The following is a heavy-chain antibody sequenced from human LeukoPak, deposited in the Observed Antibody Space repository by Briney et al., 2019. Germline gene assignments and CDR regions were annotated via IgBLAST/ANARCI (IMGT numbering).Heavy chain of an antibody. Sequence: SETLSLTCTVSGGSISSHYWSWVRQPAGKGLEWIGRIYTSGSTNYNPSLKSRVTMSVDTSKNQFSLKLSSVTAADTAVYYCAREGVWGSYRYWGQGTLVTVSS. V-gene: IGHV4-4*07. CDR2: IYTSGST. CDR1: GGSISSHY. J-gene: IGHJ4*02. CDR3: AREGVWGSYRY. D-gene: IGHD3-16*02.